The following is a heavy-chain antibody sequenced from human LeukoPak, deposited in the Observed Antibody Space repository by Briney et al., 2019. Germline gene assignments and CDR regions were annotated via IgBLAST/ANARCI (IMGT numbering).Heavy chain of an antibody. V-gene: IGHV3-7*01. CDR2: IKQDGSEK. D-gene: IGHD6-6*01. CDR3: ARVDSSSQGNYYYYGTDV. CDR1: GFTFSSYW. Sequence: GGSLRLSCAASGFTFSSYWMSWVRQAPGKGLEWVANIKQDGSEKYYVDSVKARFTISRDNAKNSLYLHMNSLRAEDTAVYYCARVDSSSQGNYYYYGTDVWGQGPTVTVSS. J-gene: IGHJ6*02.